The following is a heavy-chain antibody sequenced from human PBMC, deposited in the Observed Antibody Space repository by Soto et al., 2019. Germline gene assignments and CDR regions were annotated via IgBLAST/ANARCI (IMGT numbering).Heavy chain of an antibody. Sequence: GGSLRLSCAASGFTFSSYAMHWVRQAPGKGLEWVAVISYDGSNKYYADSVKGRFTISRDNSKNTLYLQMNSLRAEDTAVYYGARVGAGNVFWRGYSPYYNYGMDVWAQGTTVTVSS. J-gene: IGHJ6*02. CDR1: GFTFSSYA. V-gene: IGHV3-30-3*01. CDR3: ARVGAGNVFWRGYSPYYNYGMDV. CDR2: ISYDGSNK. D-gene: IGHD3-3*01.